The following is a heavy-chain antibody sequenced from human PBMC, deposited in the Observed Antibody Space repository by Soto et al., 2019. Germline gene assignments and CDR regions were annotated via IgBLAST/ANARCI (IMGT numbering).Heavy chain of an antibody. CDR3: ARLPSIAARSYYYYGMDV. J-gene: IGHJ6*02. CDR1: GGSFSGYY. CDR2: INHSGST. D-gene: IGHD6-6*01. Sequence: SETLSLTCAVYGGSFSGYYWSWIRQPPGKGLEWIGEINHSGSTNYNPSLKSRVTISVDTSKNQFSLKLSSVTAADTAVYYCARLPSIAARSYYYYGMDVWGQGTTVTVSS. V-gene: IGHV4-34*01.